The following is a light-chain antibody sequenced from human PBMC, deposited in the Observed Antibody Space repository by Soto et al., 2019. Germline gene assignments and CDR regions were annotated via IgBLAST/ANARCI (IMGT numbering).Light chain of an antibody. CDR3: QHYGNSPWT. Sequence: EIVLTQSPGTLSLSPGERATLSCRASQSVSSSYLAWYQQKPGQAPRLLIYGASSRATGIPDRFSGRGSGTDFTLTISRLEPEDFAVYYCQHYGNSPWTFGQGTKVEIK. CDR1: QSVSSSY. J-gene: IGKJ1*01. CDR2: GAS. V-gene: IGKV3-20*01.